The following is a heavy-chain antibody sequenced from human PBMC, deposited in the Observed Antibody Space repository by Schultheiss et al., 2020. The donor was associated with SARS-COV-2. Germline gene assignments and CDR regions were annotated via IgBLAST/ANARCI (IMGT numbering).Heavy chain of an antibody. CDR3: ARRGGSGWHFDY. CDR2: IYHSGST. Sequence: SETLSLTCAVSGYSISSGYYWGWIRQPPGKGLEWIGSIYHSGSTYYNPSLKSRVTISVDTSKYQFSLKLSSVTAADTAVYYCARRGGSGWHFDYWGQGTLVTVSS. V-gene: IGHV4-38-2*01. J-gene: IGHJ4*02. CDR1: GYSISSGYY. D-gene: IGHD6-19*01.